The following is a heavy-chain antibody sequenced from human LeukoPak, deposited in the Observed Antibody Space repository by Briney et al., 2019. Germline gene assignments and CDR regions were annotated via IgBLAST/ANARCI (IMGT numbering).Heavy chain of an antibody. J-gene: IGHJ5*02. D-gene: IGHD3-22*01. CDR1: GFTVSSNY. CDR2: IYSGGST. V-gene: IGHV3-53*01. Sequence: PGGSLRLSCAASGFTVSSNYMSWVRQAPGKGLEWVSVIYSGGSTYYADSVKGRFTISRDNSKNTLYLQMNSLRAEDTAVYYCAKEDYYYDSSGDWFDPWGQGTLVTVSS. CDR3: AKEDYYYDSSGDWFDP.